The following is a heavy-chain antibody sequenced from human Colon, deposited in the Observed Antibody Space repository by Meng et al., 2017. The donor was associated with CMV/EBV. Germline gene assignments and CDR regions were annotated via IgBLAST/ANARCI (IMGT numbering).Heavy chain of an antibody. CDR1: GLSFTNAW. Sequence: LTGAASGLSFTNAWMTWVRQPPGKGLEWVGRILSKSSGGTTDYAAPVKGRFTISRDNSKNTLYLQMNSLRAEDTAVYYCARATPAAGTFFDYWGQGTLVTVSS. CDR2: ILSKSSGGTT. J-gene: IGHJ4*02. D-gene: IGHD6-13*01. CDR3: ARATPAAGTFFDY. V-gene: IGHV3-15*01.